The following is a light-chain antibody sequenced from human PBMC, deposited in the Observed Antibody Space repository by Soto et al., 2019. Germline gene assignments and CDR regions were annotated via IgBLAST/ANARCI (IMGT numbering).Light chain of an antibody. V-gene: IGKV3-20*01. CDR3: QHRAGWPPALT. CDR2: RTF. CDR1: QSIASSY. Sequence: EIVLTQSPGTLSLSPGERATLSCRASQSIASSYLAWYQQRPGQPPRLLLYRTFNRATGIPDRFSGGGSGTDFTLTISSLEPEDSAVYFCQHRAGWPPALTFGGGTKVEIK. J-gene: IGKJ4*01.